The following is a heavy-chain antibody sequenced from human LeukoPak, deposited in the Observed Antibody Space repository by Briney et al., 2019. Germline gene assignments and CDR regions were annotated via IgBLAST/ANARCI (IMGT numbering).Heavy chain of an antibody. J-gene: IGHJ6*02. Sequence: PPETLSLTCTVSGGSISSYYWSWIRQPPGKGLEWIGYIYYSGSTNYNPSLKSRVTISIDTSKNQFSLKLSSVTAADTAVYYCASSYYYYGMDVWGQGTTVTVSS. CDR1: GGSISSYY. CDR3: ASSYYYYGMDV. V-gene: IGHV4-59*01. CDR2: IYYSGST.